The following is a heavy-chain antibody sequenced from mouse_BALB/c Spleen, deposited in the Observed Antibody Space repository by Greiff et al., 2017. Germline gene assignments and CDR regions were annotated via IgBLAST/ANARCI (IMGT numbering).Heavy chain of an antibody. D-gene: IGHD1-1*01. Sequence: EVHLVESGGGLVKPGGSLKLSCAASGFAFSSYDMSWVRQTPGKRLEWVAYISSGGGSTYYPDTVKGRFTISRDNAKNTLYLQMSSLKSEDTAMYYCARHHGSSYNYAMDYWGQGTSVTVSS. J-gene: IGHJ4*01. CDR2: ISSGGGST. V-gene: IGHV5-12-1*01. CDR1: GFAFSSYD. CDR3: ARHHGSSYNYAMDY.